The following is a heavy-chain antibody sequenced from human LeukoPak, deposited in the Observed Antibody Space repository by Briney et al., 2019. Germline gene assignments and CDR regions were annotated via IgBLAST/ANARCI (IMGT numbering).Heavy chain of an antibody. CDR3: ARHGDYYGSGSRY. J-gene: IGHJ4*02. CDR1: GFTVSDYS. Sequence: GSLRLSCAACGFTVSDYSMSWVRQPPGKGLEWIGEINHSGSTNYNPSLKSRVTISVDTSKNQFSLKLSSVTAADTAVYYCARHGDYYGSGSRYWGQGTLVTVSS. V-gene: IGHV4-34*01. D-gene: IGHD3-10*01. CDR2: INHSGST.